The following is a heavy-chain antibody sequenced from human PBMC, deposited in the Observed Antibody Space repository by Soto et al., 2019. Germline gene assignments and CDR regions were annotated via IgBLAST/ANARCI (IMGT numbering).Heavy chain of an antibody. CDR2: IIPIFGTA. D-gene: IGHD3-10*01. V-gene: IGHV1-69*12. Sequence: QVQLVQSGAEIKKHGSSVKVSCKASGGTFSSYAISWVRQAPGQGLDWMGGIIPIFGTANYAQKFQGRVTITADESTSTAYMELSSLRSEDTAVYYCARAFGEPHYYYYGMDVWGQGTTVTVSS. CDR3: ARAFGEPHYYYYGMDV. CDR1: GGTFSSYA. J-gene: IGHJ6*02.